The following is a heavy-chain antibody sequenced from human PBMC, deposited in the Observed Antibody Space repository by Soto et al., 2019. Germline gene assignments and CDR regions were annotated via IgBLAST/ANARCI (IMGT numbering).Heavy chain of an antibody. CDR2: FNTYTGNP. CDR1: GYSFTTYG. CDR3: ARCMSRGLSQYNWLDS. D-gene: IGHD3-10*01. J-gene: IGHJ5*01. V-gene: IGHV7-4-1*02. Sequence: QVQLVQSGHEVKQPGASVKVSCKASGYSFTTYGMNWVPQAPGQGLEWMGWFNTYTGNPTYAQGFTGRFVFSMDTSASTAYLQISSLKAEDMAMYYCARCMSRGLSQYNWLDSWGQGTLVTVSS.